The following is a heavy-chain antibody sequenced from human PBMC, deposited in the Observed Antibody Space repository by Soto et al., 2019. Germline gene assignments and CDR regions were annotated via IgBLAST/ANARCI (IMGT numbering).Heavy chain of an antibody. D-gene: IGHD3-22*01. V-gene: IGHV1-2*04. CDR2: INPNSGGT. J-gene: IGHJ4*02. CDR3: AMLYYDSSGYYGWFDY. CDR1: GYTFTGYY. Sequence: GASVEVSCKASGYTFTGYYMHWVRRAPGQGLEWMGWINPNSGGTNYAQKFQGWVTMTRDTSISTAYMELSRLRSDDTAVYYCAMLYYDSSGYYGWFDYWGQGTLVTVSS.